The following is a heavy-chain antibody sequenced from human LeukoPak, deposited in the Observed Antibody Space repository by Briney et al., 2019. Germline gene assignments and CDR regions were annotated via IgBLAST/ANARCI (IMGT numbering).Heavy chain of an antibody. J-gene: IGHJ4*02. CDR1: GFTFSSYA. Sequence: GGSLRLSCAASGFTFSSYAMSWVRQAPGKGLEWVSLISGSGGNTYYADSVKGRFTISRDNSKNTLYLQMNSLRAGDTAVYYCAKLVPTLPPEYYFDYWGQGTLVTVSS. CDR2: ISGSGGNT. CDR3: AKLVPTLPPEYYFDY. D-gene: IGHD2-15*01. V-gene: IGHV3-23*01.